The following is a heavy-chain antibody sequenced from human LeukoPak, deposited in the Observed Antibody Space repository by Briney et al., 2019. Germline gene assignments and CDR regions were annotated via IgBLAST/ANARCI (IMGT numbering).Heavy chain of an antibody. D-gene: IGHD6-13*01. CDR3: ARARKTAGTRTGSLLFDY. CDR1: GFTFSSYD. CDR2: IGTAGDP. V-gene: IGHV3-13*05. J-gene: IGHJ4*02. Sequence: GGSLRLSFAASGFTFSSYDMLWVRQGTGKGLEWVLAIGTAGDPYYPGSVKGRFTIDRENAKNSLYLQMNSLRAGDTAVYYCARARKTAGTRTGSLLFDYWGQGTLVTVSS.